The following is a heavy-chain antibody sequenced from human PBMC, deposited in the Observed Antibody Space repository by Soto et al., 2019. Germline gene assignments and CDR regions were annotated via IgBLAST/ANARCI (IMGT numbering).Heavy chain of an antibody. D-gene: IGHD6-13*01. V-gene: IGHV3-7*04. J-gene: IGHJ4*02. CDR2: IKEDGSEK. CDR1: GFTFSGHW. CDR3: ARGGSNRFGL. Sequence: EEQLVESGGGLVQPGGSLRVSCAASGFTFSGHWMTWVRQAPGKGLEWVASIKEDGSEKKYVDSAKGRFIISRDNAKKSLYLQMNSLRGDDTAVYYCARGGSNRFGLWGQGTLVTVSS.